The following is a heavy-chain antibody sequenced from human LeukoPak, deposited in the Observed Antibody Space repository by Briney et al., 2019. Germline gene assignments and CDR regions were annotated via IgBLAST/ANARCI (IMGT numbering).Heavy chain of an antibody. CDR1: GFTVSSNY. CDR3: ARALRPDSRPPSDY. J-gene: IGHJ4*02. CDR2: IYSGGST. D-gene: IGHD3-22*01. V-gene: IGHV3-53*01. Sequence: PGGSLRLSCAASGFTVSSNYMSWVRQAPGKGLEWVSVIYSGGSTYYADSVKGRFTISRDNSKNTLYLQMNSLRAEDTAVYYCARALRPDSRPPSDYWGQGTLVTVSS.